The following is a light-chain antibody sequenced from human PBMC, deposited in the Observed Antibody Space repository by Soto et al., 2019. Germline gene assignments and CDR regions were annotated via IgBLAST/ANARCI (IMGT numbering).Light chain of an antibody. Sequence: QSVLTQPASVSGSPGQSITLSCTGTSIDIGGYDYVSWYQRHPGKAPKLIIYDVNNRPSGVSNRFSGSKSGNTASLTISGLQAEDEADYYCTSYASGSSHVVFGGGTKPTVL. V-gene: IGLV2-14*01. J-gene: IGLJ2*01. CDR1: SIDIGGYDY. CDR3: TSYASGSSHVV. CDR2: DVN.